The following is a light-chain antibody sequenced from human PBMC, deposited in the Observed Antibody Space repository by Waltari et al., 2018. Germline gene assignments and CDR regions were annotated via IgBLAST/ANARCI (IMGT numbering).Light chain of an antibody. CDR2: SSN. J-gene: IGLJ2*01. V-gene: IGLV1-47*02. Sequence: YHQLPEMAPNRLIYSSNQRLSGVTDRCSGSKSGTSAALYSGGLRSEDEADYYCAAWDDSVSGPVFGGGTKVTVL. CDR3: AAWDDSVSGPV.